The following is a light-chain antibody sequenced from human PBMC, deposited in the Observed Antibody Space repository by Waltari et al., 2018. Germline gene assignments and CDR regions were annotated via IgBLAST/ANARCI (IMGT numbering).Light chain of an antibody. V-gene: IGLV1-47*01. J-gene: IGLJ3*02. CDR2: RNN. Sequence: QSVLTQPPSASGTPGQRVTISCSGSSSNIGPYYVYWYQQLPGTAPKLLIYRNNQVTSGVPDRFSGSRSGTSASLAISGRRSEDEADYYCATWDDSLTAWVFGGGTKLTVL. CDR1: SSNIGPYY. CDR3: ATWDDSLTAWV.